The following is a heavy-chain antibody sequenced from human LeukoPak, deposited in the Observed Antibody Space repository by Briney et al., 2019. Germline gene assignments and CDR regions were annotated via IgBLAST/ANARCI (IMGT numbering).Heavy chain of an antibody. V-gene: IGHV4-34*01. D-gene: IGHD3-10*01. J-gene: IGHJ4*02. CDR2: VSHDGDT. Sequence: SETLSLTCGVSGMSLSDYYWTWIRQSPGKGLEWIGEVSHDGDTNYNPSLKSRVTISVDTSKNQFSLKLSSVTAADTAVYYCARGVGYYYGSGSTPFDYWGQGTLVTVSS. CDR1: GMSLSDYY. CDR3: ARGVGYYYGSGSTPFDY.